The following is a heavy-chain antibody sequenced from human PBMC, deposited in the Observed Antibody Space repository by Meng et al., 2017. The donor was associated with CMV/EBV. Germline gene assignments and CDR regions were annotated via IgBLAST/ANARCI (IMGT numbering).Heavy chain of an antibody. J-gene: IGHJ6*02. CDR1: GYTFTGYY. CDR2: INPNSGGT. V-gene: IGHV1-2*02. Sequence: ASVKVSCKASGYTFTGYYMHWARQAPGQGLEWMGWINPNSGGTNYAQKFQGRVTMTRDTSISTAYMELSRLRSDDTAVYYCASSNYGLHYYGMDVRGQGTTVTVSS. CDR3: ASSNYGLHYYGMDV. D-gene: IGHD4-17*01.